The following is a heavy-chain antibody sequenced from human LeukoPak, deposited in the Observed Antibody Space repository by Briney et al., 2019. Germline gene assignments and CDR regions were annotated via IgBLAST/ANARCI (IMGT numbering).Heavy chain of an antibody. Sequence: GLEWIGYIYYSGSTYYNPSLKSRVTISVDTSKNQFSLQLSSVTAADTAVYYCARVPRYYYGMDVWGQGNTVTVSS. CDR3: ARVPRYYYGMDV. CDR2: IYYSGST. V-gene: IGHV4-30-4*01. J-gene: IGHJ6*02.